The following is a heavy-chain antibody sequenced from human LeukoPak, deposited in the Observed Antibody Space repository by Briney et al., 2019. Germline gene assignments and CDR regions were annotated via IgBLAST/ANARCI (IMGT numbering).Heavy chain of an antibody. CDR1: GYTFTSYY. V-gene: IGHV1-46*01. CDR2: INPSGGST. D-gene: IGHD6-13*01. Sequence: ASVKVSCKASGYTFTSYYMHWVRQAPGQGLEWMGIINPSGGSTSYAQKFQGRVTMTRDTSASTAYMELRSLRSDDTAVYYCASTSGTPGITATGFDYWGQGTLVTVSS. J-gene: IGHJ4*02. CDR3: ASTSGTPGITATGFDY.